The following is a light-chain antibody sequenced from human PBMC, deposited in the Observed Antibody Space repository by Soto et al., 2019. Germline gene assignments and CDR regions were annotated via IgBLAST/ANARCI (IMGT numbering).Light chain of an antibody. V-gene: IGLV3-1*01. CDR3: QAWDSSTVL. CDR1: NLGKKY. J-gene: IGLJ2*01. Sequence: SYELTQPPSVSVSPGRTASITCSGDNLGKKYVSWYQQKPGQAPVVAIYQDNKRPSGIPERISCSNSGNTATLTIGGTQAVDEADYYCQAWDSSTVLFGGGTKLTVL. CDR2: QDN.